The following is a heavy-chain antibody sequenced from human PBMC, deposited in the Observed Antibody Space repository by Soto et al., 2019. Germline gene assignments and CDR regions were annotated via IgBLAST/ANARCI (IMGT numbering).Heavy chain of an antibody. Sequence: GGSLRLSCTASGFTLSNYAINWVRLAPGKRLEWVSSVIGSGVNVFYADSVKGRFTISRDNSKNTVYLEMNSLRADDTAEYFCAKGSAFECKGAICYPFDHWGRGTLVTVSS. CDR3: AKGSAFECKGAICYPFDH. V-gene: IGHV3-23*01. CDR2: VIGSGVNV. J-gene: IGHJ4*02. CDR1: GFTLSNYA. D-gene: IGHD3-10*01.